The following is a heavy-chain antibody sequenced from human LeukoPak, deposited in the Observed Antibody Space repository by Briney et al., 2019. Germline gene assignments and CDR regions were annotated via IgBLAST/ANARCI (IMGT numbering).Heavy chain of an antibody. CDR3: ARADPTRYFDL. V-gene: IGHV1-46*01. CDR2: INPSGGST. CDR1: GYTFTSYY. J-gene: IGHJ2*01. Sequence: GASVKVSCKASGYTFTSYYMHWVRQAPGQGLEWMGIINPSGGSTSFAQKFQVRVTMTRDTSTSTVYMELSSLRSEDTAVYSCARADPTRYFDLWGRGTLVTVSS.